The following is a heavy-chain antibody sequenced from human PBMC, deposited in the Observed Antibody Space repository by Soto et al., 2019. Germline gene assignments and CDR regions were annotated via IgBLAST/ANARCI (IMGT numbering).Heavy chain of an antibody. Sequence: PGGSLRLSCAASGFTFSSYSMHWVRQAPGKGLEWVVVIWYDGSNKYYADSVKGRFTISRDNSKNTLYLQMNSLRAEDTAVYYCARDEKQFDYWGQGTLVTVSS. J-gene: IGHJ4*02. CDR3: ARDEKQFDY. CDR2: IWYDGSNK. CDR1: GFTFSSYS. V-gene: IGHV3-33*01.